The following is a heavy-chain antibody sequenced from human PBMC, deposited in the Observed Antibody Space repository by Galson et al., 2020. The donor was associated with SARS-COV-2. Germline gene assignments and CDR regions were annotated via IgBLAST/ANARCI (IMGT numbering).Heavy chain of an antibody. V-gene: IGHV1-8*01. J-gene: IGHJ4*02. CDR3: ARCGGRTAHHLIDY. CDR1: GYTFTSND. Sequence: ASVMVSCKASGYTFTSNDINWVRQATGQGLEWMGWMNPNSGNTGYAQKFQGRVTMTRNTSIGTAYMELSSLRPEDTAVYYCARCGGRTAHHLIDYWGQGTLVTVSS. CDR2: MNPNSGNT. D-gene: IGHD1-26*01.